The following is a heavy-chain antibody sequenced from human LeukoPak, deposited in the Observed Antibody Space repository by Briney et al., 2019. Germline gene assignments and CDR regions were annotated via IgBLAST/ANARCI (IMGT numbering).Heavy chain of an antibody. Sequence: SETLSLTCTVSGGSVTTHYWSWIRQSPEKGLEWIGYVYYTESANYNPSLKSRATISVDTSRNQFSLQLSYVTAADTAVYYCARGTLAYYFESWGQGTLVTVSS. J-gene: IGHJ4*02. CDR3: ARGTLAYYFES. V-gene: IGHV4-59*02. CDR2: VYYTESA. D-gene: IGHD3-3*02. CDR1: GGSVTTHY.